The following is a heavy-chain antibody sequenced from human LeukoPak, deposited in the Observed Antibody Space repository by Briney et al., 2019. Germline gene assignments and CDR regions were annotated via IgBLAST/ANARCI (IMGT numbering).Heavy chain of an antibody. D-gene: IGHD6-13*01. CDR1: GFSNNA. Sequence: TGGSLRLSCAASGFSNNAMSWVRQAPGKGLEWVSALSGSGISTYYADFVKGRFTISRDNANRTLYLHMSSLRAEDTAVYYCALDPGFSSGTRAWGQGTLVTVSS. J-gene: IGHJ5*02. CDR2: LSGSGIST. CDR3: ALDPGFSSGTRA. V-gene: IGHV3-23*01.